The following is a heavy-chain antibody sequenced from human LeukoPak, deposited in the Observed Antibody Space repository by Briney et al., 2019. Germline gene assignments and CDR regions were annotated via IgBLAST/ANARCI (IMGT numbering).Heavy chain of an antibody. V-gene: IGHV3-43*02. CDR2: ISGDGGTT. D-gene: IGHD6-25*01. CDR1: VFTFDDYA. Sequence: PGGSLRLSCAASVFTFDDYAMHWVRQAPGKGLEWVSLISGDGGTTYYADSVKGRFTISRDNRKKSLYLQMNSLRTEDTALYYCAKDIGGLNYCGQGTLVTVSS. J-gene: IGHJ4*02. CDR3: AKDIGGLNY.